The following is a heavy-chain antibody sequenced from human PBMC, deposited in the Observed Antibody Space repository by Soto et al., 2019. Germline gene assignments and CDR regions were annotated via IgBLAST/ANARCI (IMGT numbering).Heavy chain of an antibody. J-gene: IGHJ4*02. CDR2: IYYSGST. V-gene: IGHV4-59*08. Sequence: SETLSLTCTVSGGSISSYYWSWIRQPPGKGLEWIGYIYYSGSTNYNPSLKSRVTISVDTSKNQFSLKLSSVTAADTAVYYCAGPNTYYYDSSGYTFDYWGQGTLVTVSS. CDR1: GGSISSYY. D-gene: IGHD3-22*01. CDR3: AGPNTYYYDSSGYTFDY.